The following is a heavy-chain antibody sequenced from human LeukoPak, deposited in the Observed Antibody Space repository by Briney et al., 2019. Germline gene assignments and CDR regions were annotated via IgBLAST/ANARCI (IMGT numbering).Heavy chain of an antibody. CDR3: AKDRSCTNDICHGDFDY. CDR2: ISGSGGST. D-gene: IGHD2-8*01. V-gene: IGHV3-23*01. Sequence: GGSLRLSCAASGFTFSSYAVSWVRQAPGKGLEWVSSISGSGGSTYSADSVKGRFTISRDNSKNTLYLQVNSLRAEDTALYYCAKDRSCTNDICHGDFDYWGQGTLVTVSS. CDR1: GFTFSSYA. J-gene: IGHJ4*02.